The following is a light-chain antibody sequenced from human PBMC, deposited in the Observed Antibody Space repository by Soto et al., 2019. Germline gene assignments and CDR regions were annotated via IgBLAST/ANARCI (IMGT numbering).Light chain of an antibody. V-gene: IGLV2-8*01. CDR1: TRDVGGYNF. CDR3: SSYASYNTWV. J-gene: IGLJ3*02. Sequence: QSALTQPPSASGSPGQSVTISCTGTTRDVGGYNFVSWYQQQPGKAPKLIIYEVNRRPSGVPDRFSASKSGNTASLTISGLQAEDEANFYCSSYASYNTWVFGGGTKLTVL. CDR2: EVN.